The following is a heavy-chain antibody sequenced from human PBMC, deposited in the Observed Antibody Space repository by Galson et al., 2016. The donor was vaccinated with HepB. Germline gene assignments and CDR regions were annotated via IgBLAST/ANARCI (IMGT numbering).Heavy chain of an antibody. Sequence: SLRLSCAASGFTFSDYWMNWVRQAPGKGLEWVANIKQDGSEKKYVDSVKGRFTITTDNTKKSLYLQMNSLEAEDTAVCYCAGGRGGLMDLWGQGTRLTVSS. CDR3: AGGRGGLMDL. CDR1: GFTFSDYW. V-gene: IGHV3-7*04. J-gene: IGHJ4*02. CDR2: IKQDGSEK. D-gene: IGHD3-16*01.